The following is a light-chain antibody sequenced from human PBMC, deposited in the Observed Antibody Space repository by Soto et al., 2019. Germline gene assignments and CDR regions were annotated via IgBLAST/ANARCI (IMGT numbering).Light chain of an antibody. V-gene: IGLV1-51*02. J-gene: IGLJ3*02. CDR1: SSNIGNNY. CDR3: GTWDSRLSVGV. Sequence: QSVLTQPPSVSAAPGQKVTISCSGSSSNIGNNYVCWYHQLPGTAPKLLIYENNKRPSGIPDRFSGSKSGTSATLGITGLQTGDEADYYCGTWDSRLSVGVFGGGTKLTVL. CDR2: ENN.